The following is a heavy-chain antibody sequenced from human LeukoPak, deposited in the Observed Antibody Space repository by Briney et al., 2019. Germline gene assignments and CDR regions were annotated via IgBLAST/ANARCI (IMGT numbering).Heavy chain of an antibody. D-gene: IGHD2/OR15-2a*01. CDR3: AKGGQNYYSFHH. CDR2: ISWNVDFT. CDR1: GFTFDDYA. V-gene: IGHV3-43D*03. J-gene: IGHJ4*02. Sequence: GGSLRLSCAASGFTFDDYAMHWVRQRPGKGLEWVSLISWNVDFTFYANSVRGRFTISRDNTKNSLYLQMNSLRHEDTAFYYCAKGGQNYYSFHHWGQGTLVTVSS.